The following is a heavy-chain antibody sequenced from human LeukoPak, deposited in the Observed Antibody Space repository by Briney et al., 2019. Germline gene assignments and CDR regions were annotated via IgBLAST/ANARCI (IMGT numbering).Heavy chain of an antibody. CDR2: ISAYNGNT. CDR3: ARDLLDIVVVPAAMPLDY. J-gene: IGHJ4*02. D-gene: IGHD2-2*01. V-gene: IGHV1-18*01. CDR1: GYPFTSYG. Sequence: ASVKVSCKASGYPFTSYGISWVRQAPGQGLEWMGWISAYNGNTNYAQKLQGRVTMTTDTSTSTAYMELRSLRSDDTAVYYCARDLLDIVVVPAAMPLDYWGQGTLVTVSS.